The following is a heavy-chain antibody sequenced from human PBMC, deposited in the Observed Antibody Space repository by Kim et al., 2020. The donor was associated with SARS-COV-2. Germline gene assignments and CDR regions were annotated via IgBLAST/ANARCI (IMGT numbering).Heavy chain of an antibody. Sequence: FNPSLKSRVTISVDTSKNQFSLKLTSVTAADTAVYYCARHPGGSAYGMDVWGQGTTVTVSS. V-gene: IGHV4-39*01. J-gene: IGHJ6*02. CDR3: ARHPGGSAYGMDV. D-gene: IGHD3-16*01.